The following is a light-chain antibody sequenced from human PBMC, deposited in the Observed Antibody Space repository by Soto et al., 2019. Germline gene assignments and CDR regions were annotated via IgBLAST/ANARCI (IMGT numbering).Light chain of an antibody. CDR2: AAS. Sequence: DIQMTQSPSTLSASVGDRVTITCRASQSIRSYLAWYQHKPGKAPKVLIFAASSLESGVPSRFSGSGSGTDFTLSISGLQTDDVATYYCQQYHTSPWTIGHRTKVEIK. CDR3: QQYHTSPWT. CDR1: QSIRSY. J-gene: IGKJ1*01. V-gene: IGKV1-5*01.